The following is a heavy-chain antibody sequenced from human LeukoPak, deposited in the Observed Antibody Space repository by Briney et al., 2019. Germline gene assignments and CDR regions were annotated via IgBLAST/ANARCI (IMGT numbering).Heavy chain of an antibody. D-gene: IGHD6-19*01. CDR1: GGSISSSNW. CDR3: AHNGWYSIDN. Sequence: PSETLSLTCAVSGGSISSSNWWSWVRQSPGKGLQWIGEVYRSGSTNFNPSLKSRVTISVDTSKNQFSLKLSSVTAADTAVYYCAHNGWYSIDNWGQGTLVTVSS. J-gene: IGHJ4*02. CDR2: VYRSGST. V-gene: IGHV4-4*02.